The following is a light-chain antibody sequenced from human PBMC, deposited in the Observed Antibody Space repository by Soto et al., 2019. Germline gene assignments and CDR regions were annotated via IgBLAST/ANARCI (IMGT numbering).Light chain of an antibody. CDR3: QQSYSTRYT. Sequence: DIQMTQSPSSLSVSVGDRVTITCRASQSISSYLNWYQQKPGKAPKLLIYASSNLQSGVPSRFSGSGSGTDFTLTISSLQPEDFATYYCQQSYSTRYTFSQGTKLEIK. V-gene: IGKV1-39*01. CDR2: ASS. CDR1: QSISSY. J-gene: IGKJ2*01.